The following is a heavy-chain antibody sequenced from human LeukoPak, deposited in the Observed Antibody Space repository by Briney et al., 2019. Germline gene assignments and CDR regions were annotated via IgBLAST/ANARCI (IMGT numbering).Heavy chain of an antibody. J-gene: IGHJ6*02. CDR3: AKDQAVLLDNYYYYGMDV. D-gene: IGHD2-21*01. CDR1: GFTFSSYA. Sequence: PGGSLRLSCAASGFTFSSYAMSWVRQAPGKGLEWVSAISGSGGSTYYADSVKGRFTISRDNSKNALYLQMNSLRAEDTAVYYCAKDQAVLLDNYYYYGMDVWGQGTTVTVSS. V-gene: IGHV3-23*01. CDR2: ISGSGGST.